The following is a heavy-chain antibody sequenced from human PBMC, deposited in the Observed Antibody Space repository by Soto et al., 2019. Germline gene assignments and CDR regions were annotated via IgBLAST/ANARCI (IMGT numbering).Heavy chain of an antibody. J-gene: IGHJ6*02. Sequence: GGSLRLSCAASGFTFSSYSMNWVRQAPGKGLEWVSSISSSSSYIYYADSVKGRFTISRDNAKNSLYLQMNILRAEDTAVYYCARDRQLVPAAIEGGSFYGMDVWGQGTTVTVSS. D-gene: IGHD2-2*02. CDR2: ISSSSSYI. CDR1: GFTFSSYS. V-gene: IGHV3-21*01. CDR3: ARDRQLVPAAIEGGSFYGMDV.